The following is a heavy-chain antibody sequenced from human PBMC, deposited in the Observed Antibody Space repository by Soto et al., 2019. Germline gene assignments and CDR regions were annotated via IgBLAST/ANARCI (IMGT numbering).Heavy chain of an antibody. J-gene: IGHJ3*01. D-gene: IGHD3-10*01. CDR2: ISTTGTSP. V-gene: IGHV3-48*03. CDR1: GFSSSNYE. Sequence: PGGSLRLSCTASGFSSSNYEMNWIRQAPGKGLEWVSHISTTGTSPYYADSVRGRFTVSRDTANNSIYLQMNSLRAEDTALYYCARDGHRGPSDAFGVWGQGTMVTVSS. CDR3: ARDGHRGPSDAFGV.